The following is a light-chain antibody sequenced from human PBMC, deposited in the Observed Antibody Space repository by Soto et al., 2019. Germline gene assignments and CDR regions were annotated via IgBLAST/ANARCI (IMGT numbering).Light chain of an antibody. CDR3: KQLNSYPLFT. CDR1: QGISSY. V-gene: IGKV1-9*01. CDR2: AAS. Sequence: IQLTQSPSSLSASVGDRVTITCRASQGISSYLAWYQQKPGKAPKLLIYAASTLQSGVPSRFSGSGSGTDFPLTISSLKPEDFATYYCKQLNSYPLFTFGPGTKVDIK. J-gene: IGKJ3*01.